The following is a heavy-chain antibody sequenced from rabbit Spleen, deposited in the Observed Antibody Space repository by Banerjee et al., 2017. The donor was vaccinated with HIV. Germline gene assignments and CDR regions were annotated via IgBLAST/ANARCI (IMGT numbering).Heavy chain of an antibody. CDR3: ARDTGTSFSSYGMDL. J-gene: IGHJ6*01. Sequence: QEELEESGGGLVKPEGSLTLTCKASGFSFSDRDVMCWVRQAPGKGLEWIACIYAGSSASTYSATWAKGRFTCSKTSSTTVTLQMTSLTVADTATYFCARDTGTSFSSYGMDLWGQGTSSPS. CDR2: IYAGSSAST. D-gene: IGHD7-1*01. CDR1: GFSFSDRDV. V-gene: IGHV1S45*01.